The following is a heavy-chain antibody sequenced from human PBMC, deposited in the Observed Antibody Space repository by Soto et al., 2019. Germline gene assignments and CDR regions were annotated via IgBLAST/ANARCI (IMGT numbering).Heavy chain of an antibody. V-gene: IGHV4-4*07. J-gene: IGHJ4*02. CDR1: GVSVSSYT. CDR2: VFSSVSA. D-gene: IGHD2-21*02. CDR3: TRDGMTTGDT. Sequence: SETLSLTCLVSGVSVSSYTWSWVRQPANKGLEWIGRVFSSVSATYSPSLKSRVRISMDTPENRISLKLDSVTAEDAGVYYCTRDGMTTGDTWGPGTLVTVSS.